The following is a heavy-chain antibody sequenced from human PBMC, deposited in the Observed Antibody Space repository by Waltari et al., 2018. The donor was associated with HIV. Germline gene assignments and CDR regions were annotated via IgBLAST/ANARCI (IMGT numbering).Heavy chain of an antibody. J-gene: IGHJ6*02. CDR1: GGTFSSYA. CDR2: SIPIFSTA. Sequence: QVQLVQSGAEVKKPGSSVKVSCKASGGTFSSYAISWVRQAPGQGLEWMGGSIPIFSTANYAQKFQGRGTITADESTSTAYLELSSLRSEDTAVYYCARIRVEQWLGNYYYYYGMDVWGQGTTVTVSS. D-gene: IGHD6-19*01. CDR3: ARIRVEQWLGNYYYYYGMDV. V-gene: IGHV1-69*12.